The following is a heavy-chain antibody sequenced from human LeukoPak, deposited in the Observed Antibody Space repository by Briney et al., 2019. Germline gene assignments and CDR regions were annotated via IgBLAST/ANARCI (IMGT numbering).Heavy chain of an antibody. J-gene: IGHJ3*02. D-gene: IGHD6-19*01. Sequence: AGGSLRLSCTASGFTFRSHAMHWVRQAAGKGLEWVAVISFDGNIKYYADPVKGRVTVSRDNTKNTLSLQMSSLTSEDTALYYCARDLLAFGSSGRFWFALDMWGQGTLFTVSS. CDR2: ISFDGNIK. V-gene: IGHV3-30-3*01. CDR3: ARDLLAFGSSGRFWFALDM. CDR1: GFTFRSHA.